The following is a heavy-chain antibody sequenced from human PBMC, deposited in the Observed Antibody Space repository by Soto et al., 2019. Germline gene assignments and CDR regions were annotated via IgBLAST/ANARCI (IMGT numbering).Heavy chain of an antibody. J-gene: IGHJ5*02. CDR2: ISSSSSYI. Sequence: PGGSLRLSCAASGFTFSSYSMDWVRQAPGKGLEWVSSISSSSSYIYYADSVKGRFTISRDNAKNSLYLQMSSLRAEDTAVYYCARGLEMATIKNWFDPWGQGTLVTVSS. CDR3: ARGLEMATIKNWFDP. D-gene: IGHD5-12*01. CDR1: GFTFSSYS. V-gene: IGHV3-21*01.